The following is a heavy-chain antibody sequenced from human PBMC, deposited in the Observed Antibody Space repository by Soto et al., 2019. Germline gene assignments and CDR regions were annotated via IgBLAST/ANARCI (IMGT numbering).Heavy chain of an antibody. J-gene: IGHJ4*02. CDR2: IYTSGST. D-gene: IGHD5-12*01. V-gene: IGHV4-4*07. CDR1: GGSISGYY. CDR3: ARDRSDPQEYPRWLQSSNYFDY. Sequence: SETLSLTCTVSGGSISGYYWSWIRQPAGKGLEWIGRIYTSGSTNYNPSLKSRVTMSVDTSKNQFSLKLSSVTAADTAVYYCARDRSDPQEYPRWLQSSNYFDYWGQGTLVTVSS.